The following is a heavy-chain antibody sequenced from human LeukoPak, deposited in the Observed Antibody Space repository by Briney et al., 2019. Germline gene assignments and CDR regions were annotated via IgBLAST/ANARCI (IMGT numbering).Heavy chain of an antibody. V-gene: IGHV3-74*01. CDR1: GLAFSAYK. J-gene: IGHJ4*02. CDR3: VVGGSPGY. Sequence: GGSLRLSCAASGLAFSAYKMHWVRLAPRKGLVWVSRISTDGYTTDYADFVQGRFTASRDNTKNTWSLEMNSLRAEDTAVYYCVVGGSPGYWGQGTLVTVSS. CDR2: ISTDGYTT. D-gene: IGHD2-15*01.